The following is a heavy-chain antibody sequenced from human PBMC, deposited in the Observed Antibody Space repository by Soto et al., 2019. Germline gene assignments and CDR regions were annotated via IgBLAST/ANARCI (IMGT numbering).Heavy chain of an antibody. CDR1: GGSVSSGSYY. CDR3: ASYNCGGDCYAFDI. V-gene: IGHV4-61*01. CDR2: IYYSGST. Sequence: SETLSLTCTVSGGSVSSGSYYWSWIRQPPGKGLEWIGYIYYSGSTNYNPSLKIRVTISVDTSKNQFSLKLSSVTAADTAVYYCASYNCGGDCYAFDIWGQGTMVTVSS. J-gene: IGHJ3*02. D-gene: IGHD2-21*02.